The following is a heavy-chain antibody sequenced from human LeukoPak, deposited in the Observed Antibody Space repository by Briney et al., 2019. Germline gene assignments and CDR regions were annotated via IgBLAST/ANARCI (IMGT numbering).Heavy chain of an antibody. V-gene: IGHV3-7*04. CDR1: GFTFSTYW. CDR2: IKQDGSKR. Sequence: GGSLRLSCAASGFTFSTYWMSWVRQAPGKGLEWVANIKQDGSKRYYVDSVKGRFTISRDNAKNSLYLQMNCLRAEDTAVYYCAGGDVFDMWGQGTMVTVSS. J-gene: IGHJ3*02. CDR3: AGGDVFDM.